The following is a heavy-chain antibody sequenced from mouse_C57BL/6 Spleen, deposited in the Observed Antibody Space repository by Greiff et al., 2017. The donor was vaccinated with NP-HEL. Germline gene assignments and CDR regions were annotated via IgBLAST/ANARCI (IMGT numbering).Heavy chain of an antibody. CDR1: GFTFSDYG. V-gene: IGHV5-17*01. J-gene: IGHJ1*03. CDR3: ARGIPDWYFDV. D-gene: IGHD5-1-1*01. Sequence: EVQLVESGGGLVKPGGSLKLSCAASGFTFSDYGMHWVRQAPEKGLEWVGYISSGSSTIYYADTVKGRFNIPRDTAKNTLFLQMTSLRSEDTAMYYCARGIPDWYFDVWGTGTTVTVSS. CDR2: ISSGSSTI.